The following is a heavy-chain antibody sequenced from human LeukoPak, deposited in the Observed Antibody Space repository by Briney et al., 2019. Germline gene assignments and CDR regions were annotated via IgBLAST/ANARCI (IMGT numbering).Heavy chain of an antibody. V-gene: IGHV3-23*01. CDR1: GFTFSMYA. CDR2: ISSSGDST. D-gene: IGHD3-22*01. Sequence: PGGSLRLSCAASGFTFSMYAMSWVRQAPGKGLEWVSSISSSGDSTYYKDSVKGRFTISRDNSKNTLYLQMNSLRAEDMATYYCTKDRPNYHESNGHYYRRDSDYWGQGTLVTVSS. J-gene: IGHJ4*02. CDR3: TKDRPNYHESNGHYYRRDSDY.